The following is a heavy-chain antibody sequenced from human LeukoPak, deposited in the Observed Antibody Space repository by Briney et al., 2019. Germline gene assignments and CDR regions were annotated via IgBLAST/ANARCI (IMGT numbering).Heavy chain of an antibody. CDR1: GGSISSGSYY. V-gene: IGHV4-39*07. D-gene: IGHD1-7*01. J-gene: IGHJ4*02. Sequence: PSQTLSLTCTVSGGSISSGSYYWGWIRQPPGKGLEWIGSIYYSGSTYYNPSLKSRVTISVDTSKNQFSLKLSSVTAADTAVYYCARDKFTGTTSGYFDYWGQGTLVTVSS. CDR2: IYYSGST. CDR3: ARDKFTGTTSGYFDY.